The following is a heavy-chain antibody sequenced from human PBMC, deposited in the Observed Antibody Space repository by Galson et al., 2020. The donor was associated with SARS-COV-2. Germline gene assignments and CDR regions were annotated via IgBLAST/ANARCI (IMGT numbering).Heavy chain of an antibody. V-gene: IGHV4-59*11. CDR3: ARDVGRYPKGGE. J-gene: IGHJ4*02. CDR1: GGSISSHY. D-gene: IGHD3-16*01. CDR2: IYYSGST. Sequence: SETLSLTCTVSGGSISSHYWSWIRQPPGKGLEWIGYIYYSGSTNYNPSLKSRVTISVDTSKNQFSLKLSSVTAADTAVYYCARDVGRYPKGGEWGQGTLVTVSS.